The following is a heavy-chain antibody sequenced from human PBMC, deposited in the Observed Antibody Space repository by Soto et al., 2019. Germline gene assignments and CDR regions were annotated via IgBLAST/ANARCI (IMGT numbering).Heavy chain of an antibody. CDR2: IYYSGST. CDR3: ARVQEYYYGSGSYYFDY. V-gene: IGHV4-59*01. D-gene: IGHD3-10*01. J-gene: IGHJ4*02. CDR1: GGSISSYY. Sequence: SETLSLTCTVSGGSISSYYWSWIRQPPGKGLEWIGYIYYSGSTNYNPSLKSRVTISVDTSKNQFSLKLSSVTAADTAVYYCARVQEYYYGSGSYYFDYWGQGTLVTVSS.